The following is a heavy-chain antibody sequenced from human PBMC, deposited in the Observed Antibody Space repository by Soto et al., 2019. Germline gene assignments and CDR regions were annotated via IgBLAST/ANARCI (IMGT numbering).Heavy chain of an antibody. CDR3: ARDLSYDFWSGYYPDPAYYYMDV. CDR1: GYTFTSYG. V-gene: IGHV1-18*01. D-gene: IGHD3-3*01. CDR2: ISAYNGNT. Sequence: ASVKVSCKASGYTFTSYGISWVRQAPGQGLEWMGWISAYNGNTNYAQKLQGRVTMTTDTSTSTAYMELRSLRSDDTAVYYCARDLSYDFWSGYYPDPAYYYMDVWGKGTTVTVSS. J-gene: IGHJ6*03.